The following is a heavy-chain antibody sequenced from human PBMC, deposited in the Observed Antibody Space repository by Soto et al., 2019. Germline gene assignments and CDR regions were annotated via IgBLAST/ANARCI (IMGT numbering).Heavy chain of an antibody. CDR1: GFTFSSYW. CDR3: AREDRYCSSTSCNTGGRGY. Sequence: PGGSLRLSCAASGFTFSSYWMSWVRQAPGKGLEWVANIKQDGSEKYYVDSVKGRFTISRDNAKNSLYLQMNSLRAEDTAVYYCAREDRYCSSTSCNTGGRGYWGQGTLVTVSS. V-gene: IGHV3-7*01. D-gene: IGHD2-2*01. CDR2: IKQDGSEK. J-gene: IGHJ4*02.